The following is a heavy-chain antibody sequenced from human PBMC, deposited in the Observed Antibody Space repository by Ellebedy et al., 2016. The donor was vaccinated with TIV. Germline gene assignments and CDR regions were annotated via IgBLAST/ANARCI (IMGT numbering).Heavy chain of an antibody. Sequence: GESLKISXAASGFSVSSNYMSWVRQPPGKGLEGVSIFYSGSRTSYADSVKGRFTISRDKSKNTLYLQMNSLRAEDTALYYCARLELLATPDAFDIWGQGTMVTASS. V-gene: IGHV3-53*01. D-gene: IGHD3-10*01. CDR2: FYSGSRT. CDR1: GFSVSSNY. CDR3: ARLELLATPDAFDI. J-gene: IGHJ3*02.